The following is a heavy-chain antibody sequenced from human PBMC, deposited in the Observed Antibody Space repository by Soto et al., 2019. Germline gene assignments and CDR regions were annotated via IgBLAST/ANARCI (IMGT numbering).Heavy chain of an antibody. D-gene: IGHD2-15*01. CDR3: ARDICSGGSCYSCRFSRTVFDT. Sequence: SATLSLTCTVSGGSIRSYYWSWIRQPAGKGLEWIGRIYTSGSTNYNPSLKSRVTMSVDTSKNQFSLKLSSVKAADPAVYERARDICSGGSCYSCRFSRTVFDTWGQGTLVTVS. CDR1: GGSIRSYY. V-gene: IGHV4-4*07. J-gene: IGHJ5*02. CDR2: IYTSGST.